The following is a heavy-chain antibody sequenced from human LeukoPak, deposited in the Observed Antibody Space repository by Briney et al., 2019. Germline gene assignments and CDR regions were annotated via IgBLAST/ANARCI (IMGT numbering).Heavy chain of an antibody. J-gene: IGHJ4*02. CDR2: IWSDGSEK. CDR3: VSGSDTSGYYFY. V-gene: IGHV3-33*03. Sequence: GRSLRLSCAASGFTFSTSGMNWVRQAPGKGLEWVAVIWSDGSEKRYADSVKGRFTISRDNSKSTLYLQMNSLRAEDTAVYYCVSGSDTSGYYFYWGQGTLVTVSS. D-gene: IGHD3-22*01. CDR1: GFTFSTSG.